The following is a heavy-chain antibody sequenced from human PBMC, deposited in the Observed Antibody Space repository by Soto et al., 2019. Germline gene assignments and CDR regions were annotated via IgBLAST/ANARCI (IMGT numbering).Heavy chain of an antibody. CDR3: ARSGYFGYGMDV. CDR2: IYYSGST. Sequence: TLSLTCTVSGGSISSSGYYWSWIRQPPGKGLEWIGYIYYSGSTNYNPSLKSRVTISVDTSKNQFSLKLSSVTAADTAVYYCARSGYFGYGMDVWGQGTTVTVSS. J-gene: IGHJ6*02. CDR1: GGSISSSGYY. V-gene: IGHV4-61*08. D-gene: IGHD3-9*01.